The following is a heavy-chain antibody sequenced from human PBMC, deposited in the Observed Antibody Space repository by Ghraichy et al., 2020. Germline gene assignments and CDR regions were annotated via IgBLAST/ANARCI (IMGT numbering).Heavy chain of an antibody. J-gene: IGHJ4*02. Sequence: GESLNISCAASGFSFGNLWMAWVRQAPGKGLEWMANIKADGSDTYHADSVKGRFTISRDNSKNSLYLQMNSLRVEDTAVYYCARGGLSSSYYWHDWGQGTLVTVSS. CDR3: ARGGLSSSYYWHD. V-gene: IGHV3-7*01. CDR2: IKADGSDT. CDR1: GFSFGNLW. D-gene: IGHD6-13*01.